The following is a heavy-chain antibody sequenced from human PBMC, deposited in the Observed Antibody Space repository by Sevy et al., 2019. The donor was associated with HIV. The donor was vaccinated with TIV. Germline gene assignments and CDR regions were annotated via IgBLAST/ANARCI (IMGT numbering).Heavy chain of an antibody. CDR3: ARRYFDV. D-gene: IGHD3-16*02. J-gene: IGHJ4*02. CDR2: IRQDGNEI. CDR1: GFTFHTYW. Sequence: GGFLRLYCAASGFTFHTYWMQWVRQAPGKGLEWVANIRQDGNEIYYADSVKGRFTISRDNAMQSLYLEMNNLRVEDSGFYYCARRYFDVWGQGTLVTVSS. V-gene: IGHV3-7*01.